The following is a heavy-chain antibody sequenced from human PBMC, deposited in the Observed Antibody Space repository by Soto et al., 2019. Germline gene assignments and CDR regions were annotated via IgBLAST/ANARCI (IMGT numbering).Heavy chain of an antibody. D-gene: IGHD2-15*01. CDR2: IKQDGSEK. V-gene: IGHV3-7*01. CDR3: ARKGRYCRGGSCYPTAFDI. CDR1: GFTFSDYW. Sequence: GGSLRLSCAASGFTFSDYWMSWVRQAPGKGLEWVAKIKQDGSEKHYVDSVKGRFTISRDNAENSLHLQMNSLRAEDTAVYYCARKGRYCRGGSCYPTAFDIWGQGTMVTVSS. J-gene: IGHJ3*02.